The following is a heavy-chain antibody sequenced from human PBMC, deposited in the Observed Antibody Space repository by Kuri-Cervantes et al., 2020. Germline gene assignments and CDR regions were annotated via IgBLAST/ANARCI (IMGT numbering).Heavy chain of an antibody. CDR1: GYTFTSYY. Sequence: SVKVSCKASGYTFTSYYMHWVRQAPGQGLEWMGGIIPIFGTANYAQKFQGRVTITADKSTSTAYMELRSLRSDDTAVYYCARRSGGSPNDYWGQGTLVTVSS. V-gene: IGHV1-69*06. CDR3: ARRSGGSPNDY. CDR2: IIPIFGTA. D-gene: IGHD2-15*01. J-gene: IGHJ4*02.